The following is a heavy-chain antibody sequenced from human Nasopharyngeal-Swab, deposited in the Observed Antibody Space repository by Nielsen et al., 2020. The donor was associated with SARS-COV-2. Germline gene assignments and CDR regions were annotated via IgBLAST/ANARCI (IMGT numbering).Heavy chain of an antibody. V-gene: IGHV3-33*01. J-gene: IGHJ4*02. CDR3: ARDLMRNIAAAGMVY. CDR1: GFTFSSYG. D-gene: IGHD6-13*01. CDR2: IWYDGSNK. Sequence: GESLKISCAASGFTFSSYGMHWVRQAPGKGLEWVAVIWYDGSNKYYADSVKGRFTISRDNSKNTLYLQMNSLRSEDTAVYYCARDLMRNIAAAGMVYWGQGTLVTVSS.